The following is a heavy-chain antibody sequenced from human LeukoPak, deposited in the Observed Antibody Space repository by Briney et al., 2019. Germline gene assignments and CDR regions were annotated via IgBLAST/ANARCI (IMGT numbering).Heavy chain of an antibody. D-gene: IGHD3-10*01. CDR3: TRATGGWFDP. CDR1: GDSVSSNSAA. V-gene: IGHV6-1*01. J-gene: IGHJ5*02. CDR2: TYYRSKWYN. Sequence: SQTLSLTCAISGDSVSSNSAAWNWIRQSPSRGLEWLGRTYYRSKWYNDYAVSVKSRITINADTSKNQLSLEVNSVTPEDTAVYYCTRATGGWFDPWGQGTLVTVSS.